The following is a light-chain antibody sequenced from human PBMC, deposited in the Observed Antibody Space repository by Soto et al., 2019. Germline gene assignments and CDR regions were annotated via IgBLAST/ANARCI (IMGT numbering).Light chain of an antibody. V-gene: IGKV1-8*01. CDR1: QGISSY. Sequence: AIRMTQSPSSFSASTGDRVTITCRASQGISSYLAWYQQKPGKAPKLLFYAASTLQNGVPSRFSGSGPGTDFTFTISCLQSEDFATYYCQQYYSYPPITFGPGTKVDIK. J-gene: IGKJ3*01. CDR3: QQYYSYPPIT. CDR2: AAS.